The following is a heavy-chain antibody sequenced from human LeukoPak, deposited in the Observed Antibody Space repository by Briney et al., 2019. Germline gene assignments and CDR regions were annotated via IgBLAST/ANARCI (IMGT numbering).Heavy chain of an antibody. Sequence: GESLKISCQGSGYIFTSYWIGWVRQMPGKGLGWMGIIYPGDSDTRYSPSFQGQVTISADKSISTAYLQWSSLKASDTAMYYCARLGVAVAGTAEYYYYGMDVWGQGTTVTVSS. CDR2: IYPGDSDT. J-gene: IGHJ6*02. D-gene: IGHD6-19*01. CDR1: GYIFTSYW. CDR3: ARLGVAVAGTAEYYYYGMDV. V-gene: IGHV5-51*01.